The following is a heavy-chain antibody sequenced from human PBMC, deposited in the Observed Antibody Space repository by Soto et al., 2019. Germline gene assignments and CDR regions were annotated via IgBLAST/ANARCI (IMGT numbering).Heavy chain of an antibody. D-gene: IGHD3-22*01. V-gene: IGHV4-34*01. J-gene: IGHJ4*02. CDR3: ARGQKYYDSSGYYYKGGPFDY. Sequence: ETLSLTCAVYGGSFSGYYWSWIRQPPGKGLEWIGEINHSGSTNYNPSLKSRVTISVDTSKNQFSLKLSSVTAADTAVYYCARGQKYYDSSGYYYKGGPFDYWGQGTLVTV. CDR2: INHSGST. CDR1: GGSFSGYY.